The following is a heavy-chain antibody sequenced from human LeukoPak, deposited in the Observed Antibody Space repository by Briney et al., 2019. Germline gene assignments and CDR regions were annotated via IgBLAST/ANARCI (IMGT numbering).Heavy chain of an antibody. CDR1: GGSISSGGYY. J-gene: IGHJ4*02. Sequence: PSETLSLTCTVSGGSISSGGYYWSWIRQPPGKGLEWIGYIYHSGSTYYNPSLKSRVTISVDRSKNQFSLKLSSVTAADTAVYYCARGGNCGGDCYSFDYWGQGTLVTVSS. CDR2: IYHSGST. V-gene: IGHV4-30-2*01. D-gene: IGHD2-21*01. CDR3: ARGGNCGGDCYSFDY.